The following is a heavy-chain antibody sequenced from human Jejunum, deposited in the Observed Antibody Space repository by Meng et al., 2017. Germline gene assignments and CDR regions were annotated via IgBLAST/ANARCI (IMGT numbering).Heavy chain of an antibody. Sequence: SETLSLTCSVSGGSITSNYWTWMRQPPGKGLEWIGYFYHSGSTNYNPSLKSRVTISADTSKNQFSLKVSSVTAADTAIYYCARGYYGSGSYYNVKPFYGMDVWGHGTTVTVSS. J-gene: IGHJ6*02. CDR1: GGSITSNY. V-gene: IGHV4-59*01. CDR2: FYHSGST. D-gene: IGHD3-10*01. CDR3: ARGYYGSGSYYNVKPFYGMDV.